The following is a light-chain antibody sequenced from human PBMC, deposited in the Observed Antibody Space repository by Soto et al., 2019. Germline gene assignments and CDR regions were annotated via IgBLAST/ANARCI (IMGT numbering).Light chain of an antibody. CDR3: QQYGISPT. Sequence: EVVLTQSPGTVSLSPGERATLSCRASQSVTSNYLAWYQQKPGQAPRLLIYAASSRATGIPDRFSGSGSGKDFPLTISRLEPVDFAVYYCQQYGISPTFGQGTKVEIK. J-gene: IGKJ1*01. V-gene: IGKV3-20*01. CDR1: QSVTSNY. CDR2: AAS.